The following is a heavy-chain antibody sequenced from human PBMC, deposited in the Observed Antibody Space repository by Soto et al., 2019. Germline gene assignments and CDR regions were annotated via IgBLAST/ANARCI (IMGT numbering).Heavy chain of an antibody. V-gene: IGHV4-31*03. Sequence: QVQLQESGPGPVKPSQTLSLTCTVSGGSISSGGYYWSWIRQHPGKGLEWIGYIYYSGSTYYNPSLKSRVTISVDTSKNQFSLKLSSVTAADTAVYYCARGRIQWLRLRNGGMDVWGKGTTVTVSS. CDR3: ARGRIQWLRLRNGGMDV. CDR1: GGSISSGGYY. CDR2: IYYSGST. J-gene: IGHJ6*04. D-gene: IGHD5-12*01.